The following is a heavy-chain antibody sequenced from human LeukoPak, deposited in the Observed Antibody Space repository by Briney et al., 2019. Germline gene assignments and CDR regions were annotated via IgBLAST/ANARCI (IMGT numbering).Heavy chain of an antibody. CDR3: ARSYIVVVPAAIHWFDP. Sequence: ASVKVSCKASGYTFTGYYMHWVRQAPGQGLEWMGWINPNSGGTNYAQKFQGRVTMTRDTSISTAYMELSRLRSDDTAVYYCARSYIVVVPAAIHWFDPWGQGTLVTVSS. D-gene: IGHD2-2*02. J-gene: IGHJ5*02. CDR1: GYTFTGYY. CDR2: INPNSGGT. V-gene: IGHV1-2*02.